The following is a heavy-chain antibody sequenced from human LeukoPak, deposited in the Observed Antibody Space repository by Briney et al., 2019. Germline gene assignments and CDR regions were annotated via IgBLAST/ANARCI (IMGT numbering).Heavy chain of an antibody. CDR2: IYYSGTT. D-gene: IGHD5-12*01. V-gene: IGHV4-59*01. CDR1: GASISSYY. CDR3: ARAISLDAFDI. Sequence: SETPSLTCTVSGASISSYYWSWIRQPPGKGLEWIGYIYYSGTTNYNPSLKSRVTISGDTSKNQFSLKLSSVTAADTAVYYCARAISLDAFDIWGQGTMVTVSS. J-gene: IGHJ3*02.